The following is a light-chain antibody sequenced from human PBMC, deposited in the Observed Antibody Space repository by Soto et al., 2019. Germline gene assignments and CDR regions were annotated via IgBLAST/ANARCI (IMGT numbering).Light chain of an antibody. CDR1: QSAPSSN. CDR3: QQYNNWPPWT. Sequence: ETVLTQSPGTLSLSPGERVTLSCRTSQSAPSSNLAWYQQKPGQAPRLLIYAASTRATGIPARFSGSGSGTEFTLTISSLQSEDFAVYYCQQYNNWPPWTFGQGTKVDIK. CDR2: AAS. J-gene: IGKJ1*01. V-gene: IGKV3-15*01.